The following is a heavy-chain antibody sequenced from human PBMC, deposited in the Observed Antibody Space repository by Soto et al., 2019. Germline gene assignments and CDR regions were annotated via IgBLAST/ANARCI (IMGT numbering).Heavy chain of an antibody. CDR2: VSAAGYTT. CDR3: AKEGSIWKFAFDI. Sequence: QGELLESGGGVVQPGTSLRLSCAASGFPFSSFGMHWVRQAPGKGLEWVAVVSAAGYTTYYSDSVKGRFNISRDNSINALNLQMNRLRREDTGLYYCAKEGSIWKFAFDIWGRGTMVTVSS. CDR1: GFPFSSFG. V-gene: IGHV3-30*18. J-gene: IGHJ3*02. D-gene: IGHD6-13*01.